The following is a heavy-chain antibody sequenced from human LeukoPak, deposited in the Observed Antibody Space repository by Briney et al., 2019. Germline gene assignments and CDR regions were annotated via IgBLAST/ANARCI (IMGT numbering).Heavy chain of an antibody. D-gene: IGHD3-16*02. CDR1: GDSISSSNCY. J-gene: IGHJ4*02. CDR3: ARPRGDYVWGSYRYTGVYFDY. Sequence: SETLSLTCTVSGDSISSSNCYWGWIRQPPGKGLEWIGSIYFSGGTYYNASLKSRVTISVDTSKNQFSLKLSSVTAADTAVYYCARPRGDYVWGSYRYTGVYFDYWGQGTLVTVSS. CDR2: IYFSGGT. V-gene: IGHV4-39*01.